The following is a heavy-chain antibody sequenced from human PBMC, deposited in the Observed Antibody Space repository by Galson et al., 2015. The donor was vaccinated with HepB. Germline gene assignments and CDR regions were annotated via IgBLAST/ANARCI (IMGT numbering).Heavy chain of an antibody. CDR2: INTNTGNP. CDR3: ARSIAAAGPGTCWD. D-gene: IGHD6-13*01. J-gene: IGHJ4*02. Sequence: SVKVSCKASGYTFTSYAMNWMRQAPGQGLEWMGWINTNTGNPTYAQGFTGRFVFSLDTSVSTAYLQISSLKAEDTAMYYCARSIAAAGPGTCWDWGQGTLVTVSS. CDR1: GYTFTSYA. V-gene: IGHV7-4-1*02.